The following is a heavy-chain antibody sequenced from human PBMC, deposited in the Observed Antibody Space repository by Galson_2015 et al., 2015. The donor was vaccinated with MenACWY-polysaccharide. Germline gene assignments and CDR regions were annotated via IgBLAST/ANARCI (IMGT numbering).Heavy chain of an antibody. CDR2: FYSGGTT. CDR3: ARQVSSSSTYDY. V-gene: IGHV3-53*01. J-gene: IGHJ4*02. Sequence: SLRLSCAASGFTVSSSYMSWVRQAPGKGLEWISAFYSGGTTYYADSVKGRFTISRDNSRDTLYLQMNSLRAGDPAVYYCARQVSSSSTYDYWGQGTLVTVSS. CDR1: GFTVSSSY. D-gene: IGHD2-2*01.